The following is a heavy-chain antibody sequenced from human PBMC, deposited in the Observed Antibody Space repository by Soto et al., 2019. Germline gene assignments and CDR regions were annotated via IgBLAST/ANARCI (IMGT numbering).Heavy chain of an antibody. D-gene: IGHD2-15*01. CDR2: IIPIFGTA. CDR3: GVDSGYCSGGSCLIPFDY. V-gene: IGHV1-69*13. CDR1: GGTFSSYA. J-gene: IGHJ4*02. Sequence: SVKVSCKASGGTFSSYAISWVRQAPGQGLEWMGGIIPIFGTANYAQKFQGRVTITADESTSTAYMGLSSLRSEDTAVYYCGVDSGYCSGGSCLIPFDYWGQGTLVTSPQ.